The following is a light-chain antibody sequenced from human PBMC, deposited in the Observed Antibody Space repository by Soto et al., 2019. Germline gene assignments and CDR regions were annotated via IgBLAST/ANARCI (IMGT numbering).Light chain of an antibody. CDR2: DNS. CDR1: TGYG. Sequence: QSVLTQPPSVSGAPGQRVTISCTGSTGYGVHWYQQFPGAAPKLLIHDNSIRPSGVPDRFSGSKSGTSASLAITGLQAEDEADYYCHSYDSSLSGWVFGGGTKVTVL. V-gene: IGLV1-40*01. J-gene: IGLJ3*02. CDR3: HSYDSSLSGWV.